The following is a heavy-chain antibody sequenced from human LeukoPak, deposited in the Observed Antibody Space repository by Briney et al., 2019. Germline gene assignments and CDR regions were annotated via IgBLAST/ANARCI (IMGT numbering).Heavy chain of an antibody. CDR3: ARHAPGSVPDTFDY. V-gene: IGHV4-59*01. D-gene: IGHD2-8*01. CDR1: GGSISSYY. Sequence: SETLSLTCTVSGGSISSYYWSLIRQPPGKGLEWIGYIYYSGSTNYNPSLKGRVTISVDTSKNQFSLKLRSVTAADTAVYYCARHAPGSVPDTFDYWGQGTLVTVSS. J-gene: IGHJ4*02. CDR2: IYYSGST.